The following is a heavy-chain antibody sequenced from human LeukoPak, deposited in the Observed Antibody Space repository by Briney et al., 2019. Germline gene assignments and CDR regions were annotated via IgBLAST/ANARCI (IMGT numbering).Heavy chain of an antibody. V-gene: IGHV4-39*01. J-gene: IGHJ4*02. CDR3: ARPNNSGWYIFDY. D-gene: IGHD6-19*01. CDR1: GGSISSSSYY. Sequence: SETLSLTCTVSGGSISSSSYYWGWIRQPPGKGLEWIGSIYYSGSTYYNPSLKSRVTISVDTSKNQFSLKLSSVTAADTAVYYCARPNNSGWYIFDYWGQGTLVTVSS. CDR2: IYYSGST.